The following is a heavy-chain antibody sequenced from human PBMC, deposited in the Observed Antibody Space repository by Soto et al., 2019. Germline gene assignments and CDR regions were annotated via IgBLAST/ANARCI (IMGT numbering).Heavy chain of an antibody. Sequence: GASVKVSCKASGYTFTSYGISWVRQAPGQGLEWMGWISAYNGNTNYAQKLQGRVTMTTDTSTSTAYMELRSLRSDDTAVYYCARVPERDFWSGYYNWFDPWGQGTLVTVSS. CDR2: ISAYNGNT. V-gene: IGHV1-18*01. J-gene: IGHJ5*02. CDR1: GYTFTSYG. D-gene: IGHD3-3*01. CDR3: ARVPERDFWSGYYNWFDP.